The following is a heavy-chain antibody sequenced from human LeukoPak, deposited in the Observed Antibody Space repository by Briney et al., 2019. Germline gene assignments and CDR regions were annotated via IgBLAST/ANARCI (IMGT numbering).Heavy chain of an antibody. Sequence: GGSLRLSCAASGFTFSSYEMNWVRQAPGKGLEWVSYISSSGSTIYYADSVKGRFTISRDNAKNPLYLQMNSLRAEDTAVYYCARVGTFAVAGFDYWGQGTLVTVSS. V-gene: IGHV3-48*03. CDR2: ISSSGSTI. J-gene: IGHJ4*02. D-gene: IGHD6-19*01. CDR3: ARVGTFAVAGFDY. CDR1: GFTFSSYE.